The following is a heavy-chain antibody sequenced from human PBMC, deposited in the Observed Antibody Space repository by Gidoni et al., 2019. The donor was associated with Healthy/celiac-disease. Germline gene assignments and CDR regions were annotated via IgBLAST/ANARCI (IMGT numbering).Heavy chain of an antibody. CDR1: GFTFSSYG. Sequence: QVQLVESGGGVVQPGRSLRLSCAASGFTFSSYGMHWVRQAPGKGLEWVAVISYDGSNKYYADSVKGRFTISRDNSKNTLYLQMNSLRAEDTAVYYCAKDLGWLRSYSYGLDYWGQGTLVTVSS. CDR3: AKDLGWLRSYSYGLDY. V-gene: IGHV3-30*18. D-gene: IGHD5-18*01. CDR2: ISYDGSNK. J-gene: IGHJ4*02.